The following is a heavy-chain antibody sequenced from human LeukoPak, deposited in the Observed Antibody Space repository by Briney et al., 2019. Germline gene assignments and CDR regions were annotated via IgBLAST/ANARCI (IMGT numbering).Heavy chain of an antibody. D-gene: IGHD2-15*01. Sequence: PSETLSLTCTVSGGSISSSSDFWSWIRQPPGKGLEWIGSIYYSGNTYYNSSLKSRVTISVDTSENQFSLKLSSVTAADTAVYYCARHENIVVVVAATGFDNWGQGILVTVSS. CDR3: ARHENIVVVVAATGFDN. V-gene: IGHV4-39*01. CDR1: GGSISSSSDF. J-gene: IGHJ4*02. CDR2: IYYSGNT.